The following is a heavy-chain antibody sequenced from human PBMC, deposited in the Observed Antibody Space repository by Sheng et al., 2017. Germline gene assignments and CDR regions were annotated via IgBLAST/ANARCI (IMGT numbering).Heavy chain of an antibody. Sequence: QVQLQQWGAGLLKPSETLSLTCAVYGVSFSGYYWSWIRQPPREGAWSGIGEINHSGSTNYNPSLKSRVTISVDTSKNQFSLKLSSVTAADTAVYYCARELGEDYYDSSGYYFDYWGQGTLVTVSS. CDR3: ARELGEDYYDSSGYYFDY. V-gene: IGHV4-34*01. D-gene: IGHD3-22*01. CDR2: INHSGST. J-gene: IGHJ4*02. CDR1: GVSFSGYY.